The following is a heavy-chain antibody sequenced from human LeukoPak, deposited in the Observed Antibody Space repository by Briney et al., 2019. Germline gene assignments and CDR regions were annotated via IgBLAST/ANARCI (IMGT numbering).Heavy chain of an antibody. D-gene: IGHD6-13*01. J-gene: IGHJ3*02. CDR2: IIPIFGTA. V-gene: IGHV1-69*06. CDR1: GGTFSSYA. CDR3: ARGRYSSSNDAFDI. Sequence: GASVKVSCKASGGTFSSYAISWVRQAPGQGLEWMGGIIPIFGTANYAQKFQGRVTITADKSTSTAYMELSSLRSEDTAVYYCARGRYSSSNDAFDIWGQGTMVTVSS.